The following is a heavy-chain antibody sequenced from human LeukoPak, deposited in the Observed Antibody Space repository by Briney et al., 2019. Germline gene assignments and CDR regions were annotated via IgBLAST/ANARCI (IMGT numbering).Heavy chain of an antibody. V-gene: IGHV4-39*01. CDR1: GGSISSYY. CDR3: ARHQASYYGYVWGSGSSPHYFDY. CDR2: IYYSGST. D-gene: IGHD3-16*01. Sequence: SETLSLTCTVSGGSISSYYWGWIRQPPGKGLEWIGSIYYSGSTYYNPSLKSRVTISVDTSKNQFSLKLSSVTAADTAVYYCARHQASYYGYVWGSGSSPHYFDYWGQGTLVTVSS. J-gene: IGHJ4*02.